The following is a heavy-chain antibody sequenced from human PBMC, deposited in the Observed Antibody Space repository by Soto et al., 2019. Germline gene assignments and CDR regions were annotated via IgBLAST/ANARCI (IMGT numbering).Heavy chain of an antibody. Sequence: GASVKVSCKASGYTFTSYDINWVRQATGQGLEWMGWMNPNSGNTGYAQKFQGRVTMTRNTSISTAYMELSTLRAEDTAIYYCAKVSSSWYAGFFDLWGQGTLVTVS. CDR2: MNPNSGNT. CDR1: GYTFTSYD. CDR3: AKVSSSWYAGFFDL. D-gene: IGHD6-13*01. J-gene: IGHJ4*02. V-gene: IGHV1-8*01.